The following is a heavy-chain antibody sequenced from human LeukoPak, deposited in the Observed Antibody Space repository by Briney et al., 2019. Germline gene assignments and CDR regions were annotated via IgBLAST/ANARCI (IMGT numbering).Heavy chain of an antibody. Sequence: PSETLSLTCTVSGGSISSYYWSWIRQPPGKGLEWIGYIYYSGSTNYNPSLKSRVTISLDTSKNQFSLKLTSVTAADTAVYHCARGANHGGSGLDVFDIWGQGTMVTVSS. V-gene: IGHV4-59*01. D-gene: IGHD4-23*01. CDR1: GGSISSYY. CDR3: ARGANHGGSGLDVFDI. J-gene: IGHJ3*02. CDR2: IYYSGST.